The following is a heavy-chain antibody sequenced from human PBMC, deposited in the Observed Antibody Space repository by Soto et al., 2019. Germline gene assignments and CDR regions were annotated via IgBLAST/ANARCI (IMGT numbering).Heavy chain of an antibody. J-gene: IGHJ4*02. CDR1: GFPFSIYA. CDR3: ERDPPPMIVVAMEYYFDY. D-gene: IGHD3-22*01. Sequence: GGSLRLSCAASGFPFSIYAMHLVRQAPGKGLEWVAVISYDGSNKYYADSVKGRFTISRDNSKNTLYLQMNSLRAEGTAVYYCERDPPPMIVVAMEYYFDYWGQGTLVTVSS. CDR2: ISYDGSNK. V-gene: IGHV3-30-3*01.